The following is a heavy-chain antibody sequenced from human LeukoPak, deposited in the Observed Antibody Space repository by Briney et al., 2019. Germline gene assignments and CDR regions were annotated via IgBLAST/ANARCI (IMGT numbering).Heavy chain of an antibody. CDR2: ISWDGGST. CDR1: GFTFDDYA. J-gene: IGHJ6*03. D-gene: IGHD6-13*01. V-gene: IGHV3-43D*03. CDR3: AKDSGAAAGYYMDV. Sequence: GGSLRLSCAASGFTFDDYAMHWVRQAPGKGLEWVSLISWDGGSTYYADSVKGRFTISRDNSKNSLYLQMNSLRAEDTALYYCAKDSGAAAGYYMDVWGKGTTVTVSS.